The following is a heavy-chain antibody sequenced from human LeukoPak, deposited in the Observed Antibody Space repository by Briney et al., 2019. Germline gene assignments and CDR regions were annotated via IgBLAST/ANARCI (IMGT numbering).Heavy chain of an antibody. CDR2: IYYSGST. CDR3: ASLWEYYDILTGYYSSFDY. D-gene: IGHD3-9*01. Sequence: SETLSLTCTVSGGSISSYYWSWIRQPPGKGLEWIGYIYYSGSTNYNPSLKSRVTISVDTSKNQFSLKLSSVTAADTAVYYCASLWEYYDILTGYYSSFDYWGQGTLVTVSS. CDR1: GGSISSYY. J-gene: IGHJ4*02. V-gene: IGHV4-59*12.